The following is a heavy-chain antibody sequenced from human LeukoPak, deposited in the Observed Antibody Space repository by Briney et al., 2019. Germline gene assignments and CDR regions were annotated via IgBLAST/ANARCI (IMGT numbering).Heavy chain of an antibody. V-gene: IGHV1-8*01. CDR3: ARLSPPGPQQVSC. CDR2: MNPNSGNT. CDR1: GYTFTSYD. D-gene: IGHD6-13*01. Sequence: ASVKVSCKASGYTFTSYDINWVRQATGQGLEWMGWMNPNSGNTGYAQKFQGRVTMTRNTSISTAYMELSSLRSEDTAVYYRARLSPPGPQQVSCWGQGTLVTVSS. J-gene: IGHJ4*02.